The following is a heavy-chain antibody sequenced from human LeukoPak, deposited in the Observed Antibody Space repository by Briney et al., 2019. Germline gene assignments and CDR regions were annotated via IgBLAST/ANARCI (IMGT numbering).Heavy chain of an antibody. V-gene: IGHV3-9*01. CDR2: ISWNSGSI. D-gene: IGHD1-26*01. CDR1: GFTFDDYA. CDR3: VRGIVGAAIGGFGDY. J-gene: IGHJ4*02. Sequence: GGSLRLSCAASGFTFDDYAMHWVRQAPGKGLEWVSGISWNSGSIGYADSVKGRFTISRDNAKNSLYLQMNSLRDEDTAFYYCVRGIVGAAIGGFGDYWGQGTLVTVSS.